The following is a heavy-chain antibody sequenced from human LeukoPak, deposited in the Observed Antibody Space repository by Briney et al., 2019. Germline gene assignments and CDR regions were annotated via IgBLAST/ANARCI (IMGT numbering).Heavy chain of an antibody. CDR1: GYTFSSYA. D-gene: IGHD2-15*01. V-gene: IGHV3-23*01. Sequence: GGSLRLSCAASGYTFSSYAMSWVRQAPGKGLEWVSAISGSGGSTYYADSVQGRFTISRVNSKSTLCLQMNSLRAEDTAVYYCAKQLGYCSDGSCYFPYWGQGTLVTVSS. J-gene: IGHJ4*02. CDR2: ISGSGGST. CDR3: AKQLGYCSDGSCYFPY.